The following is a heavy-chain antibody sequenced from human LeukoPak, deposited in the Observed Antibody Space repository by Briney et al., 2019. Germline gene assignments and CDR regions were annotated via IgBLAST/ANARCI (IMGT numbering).Heavy chain of an antibody. J-gene: IGHJ5*02. V-gene: IGHV3-11*05. CDR2: IDSSSSSI. CDR1: GFTFSDYY. Sequence: GGSLRLSCAASGFTFSDYYMSWIRQAPGQGLDWVSYIDSSSSSINYADSVKGRFTISRDNSKNTLYLQMNSLRAEDTAVYYCARALRSSYNWFDPWGQGTLVTVSS. D-gene: IGHD4-17*01. CDR3: ARALRSSYNWFDP.